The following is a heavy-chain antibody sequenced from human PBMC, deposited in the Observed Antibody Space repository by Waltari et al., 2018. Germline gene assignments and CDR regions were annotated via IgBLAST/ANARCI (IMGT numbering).Heavy chain of an antibody. J-gene: IGHJ2*01. CDR2: IKQDGSEK. Sequence: EVQLVESGGGLVQPGGSLRLSCAASGFTFSSYGMSWVRQAPGKGLEWVANIKQDGSEKYYVDSVKGRFTISRDNAKNSLYLQMNSLRAEDTAVYYCARALRTPDLDWYFDLWGRGTLVTVSS. CDR3: ARALRTPDLDWYFDL. CDR1: GFTFSSYG. V-gene: IGHV3-7*01.